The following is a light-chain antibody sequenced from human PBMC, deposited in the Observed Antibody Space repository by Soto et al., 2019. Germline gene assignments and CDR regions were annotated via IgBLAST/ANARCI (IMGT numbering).Light chain of an antibody. V-gene: IGKV3-20*01. J-gene: IGKJ1*01. CDR3: QQYGRPSRT. Sequence: EIVLTQSPGTLSLSPGERATLSCRASQSVSSYLAWYQQKPGQAPRLLIYGASSRATGIPDRFSGSGSGTDFTLTISRLEPEDFAVYYCQQYGRPSRTFGHGTKVEIK. CDR2: GAS. CDR1: QSVSSY.